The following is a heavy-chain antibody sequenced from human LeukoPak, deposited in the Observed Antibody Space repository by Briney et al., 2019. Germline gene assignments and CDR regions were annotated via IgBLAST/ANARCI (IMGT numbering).Heavy chain of an antibody. J-gene: IGHJ4*02. V-gene: IGHV1-2*02. D-gene: IGHD6-19*01. Sequence: APVKVSCKASGYTFTGYYMHWVRQAPGQGLEWMGWINPNSGGTNYAQKFQGRVTMTRDTSTTTVYMELSGLRSDDTAVYYCARDQVVAVAGTADYWGRGTLVTVSS. CDR2: INPNSGGT. CDR1: GYTFTGYY. CDR3: ARDQVVAVAGTADY.